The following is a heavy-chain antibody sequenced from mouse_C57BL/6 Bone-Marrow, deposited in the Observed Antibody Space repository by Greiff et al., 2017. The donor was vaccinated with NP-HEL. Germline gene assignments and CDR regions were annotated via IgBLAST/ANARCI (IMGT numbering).Heavy chain of an antibody. V-gene: IGHV5-6*01. CDR1: GFTFSSYG. CDR3: ARPYYYYGSSFYWYFDV. D-gene: IGHD1-1*01. Sequence: EVQLQESGGDLVKPGGSLKLSCAASGFTFSSYGMSWVRQTPDKRLEWVATISSGGSYTYYPDSVKGRFTISRDNAKNTQYLQMSRLKSEDTAMYYCARPYYYYGSSFYWYFDVWGTGTTVTVSS. CDR2: ISSGGSYT. J-gene: IGHJ1*03.